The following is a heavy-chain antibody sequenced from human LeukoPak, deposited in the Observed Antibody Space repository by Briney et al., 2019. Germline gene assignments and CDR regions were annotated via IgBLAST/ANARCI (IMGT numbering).Heavy chain of an antibody. CDR3: VRDRSGSYPYYFDF. CDR2: ISSRRTYI. V-gene: IGHV3-21*01. D-gene: IGHD1-26*01. Sequence: GGSLRLSCAASGFTFSDYSMNWVRQAPGMGLEWVSSISSRRTYISYADSVKGRFTISRDNAKNSLYLEMNSLRAEDTAVYCCVRDRSGSYPYYFDFWGQGTLVTASS. CDR1: GFTFSDYS. J-gene: IGHJ4*02.